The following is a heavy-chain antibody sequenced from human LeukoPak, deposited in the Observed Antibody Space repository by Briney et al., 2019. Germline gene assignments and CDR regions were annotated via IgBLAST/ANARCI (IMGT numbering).Heavy chain of an antibody. CDR3: ARLGAFYGDYDY. CDR2: INWNGGST. V-gene: IGHV3-20*04. Sequence: GGSLRLSCAASGFTFDDYAMHWVRQAPGKGLEWVSGINWNGGSTGYADSVKGRFTISRDNAKNSLYLQMNSLRAEDTALYYCARLGAFYGDYDYWGQGTLVTVSS. CDR1: GFTFDDYA. D-gene: IGHD4-17*01. J-gene: IGHJ4*02.